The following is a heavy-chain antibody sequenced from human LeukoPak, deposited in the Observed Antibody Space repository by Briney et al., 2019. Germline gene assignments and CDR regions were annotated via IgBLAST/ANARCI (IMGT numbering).Heavy chain of an antibody. CDR2: ISGSGGST. Sequence: GGSLRLSCAASGFTVSSNYMSWVRQAPGKGLEWVSVISGSGGSTYYADSVKGRFTISRDNSKNTLYLQMNSLRAEDTAVYYCARGSGSTPFDYWGQGTLVTVSS. CDR3: ARGSGSTPFDY. CDR1: GFTVSSNY. V-gene: IGHV3-23*01. D-gene: IGHD5-12*01. J-gene: IGHJ4*02.